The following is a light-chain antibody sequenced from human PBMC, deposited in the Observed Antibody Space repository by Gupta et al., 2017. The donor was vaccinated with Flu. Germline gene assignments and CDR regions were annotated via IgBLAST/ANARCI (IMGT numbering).Light chain of an antibody. CDR2: GAS. Sequence: IRRYLSWYQQKPGKAPKLLIYGASSLQSGVPSKFYGSGSGTDFTLTISRLQPEDFATYYCQQSDSRPWTFGQGTEVEIK. V-gene: IGKV1-39*01. CDR3: QQSDSRPWT. J-gene: IGKJ1*01. CDR1: IRRY.